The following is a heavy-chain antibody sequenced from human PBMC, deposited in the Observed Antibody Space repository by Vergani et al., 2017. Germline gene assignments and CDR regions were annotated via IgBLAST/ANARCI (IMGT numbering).Heavy chain of an antibody. V-gene: IGHV4-30-4*01. Sequence: QVQLQESGPGLVKPSQTLSLTCTVSGGPISSGDYYWSWIRQPPGKGLEWIGYIYYSGSTYYNPSLKSRVTISVDTSKNQFSLKLSSVTAADTAVYYWARSPLLSRWLVDYWGQGTLVTVSS. J-gene: IGHJ4*02. CDR1: GGPISSGDYY. CDR2: IYYSGST. D-gene: IGHD6-19*01. CDR3: ARSPLLSRWLVDY.